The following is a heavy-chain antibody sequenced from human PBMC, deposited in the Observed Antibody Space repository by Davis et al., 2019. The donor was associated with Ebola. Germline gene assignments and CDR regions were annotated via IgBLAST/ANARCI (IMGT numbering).Heavy chain of an antibody. V-gene: IGHV5-51*01. CDR1: GYTFPNSW. Sequence: GESLKISCKGSGYTFPNSWIGWVRQLPGKGLHWMGIIYPGDSDTRYSPSFQGQVTFSADKSTTTAYVQWRSLKASDAAIYYCARLDYDVLTAYYVFTHWGQGTQVTVSS. CDR3: ARLDYDVLTAYYVFTH. CDR2: IYPGDSDT. J-gene: IGHJ4*02. D-gene: IGHD3-9*01.